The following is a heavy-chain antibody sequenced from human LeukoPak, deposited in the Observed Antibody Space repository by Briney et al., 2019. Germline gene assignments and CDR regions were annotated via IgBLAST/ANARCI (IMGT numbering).Heavy chain of an antibody. V-gene: IGHV1-8*03. Sequence: ASVKVSCKASGYTFTSYDINWVRQAPGQGLEWMGWMNPNSGNTGYAQKFQGRVTITRNTSISTAYMELSSLRSRDTAVDYCARGGSSWGYDYYYMDVWGKGTTVIV. CDR3: ARGGSSWGYDYYYMDV. J-gene: IGHJ6*03. CDR1: GYTFTSYD. CDR2: MNPNSGNT. D-gene: IGHD6-13*01.